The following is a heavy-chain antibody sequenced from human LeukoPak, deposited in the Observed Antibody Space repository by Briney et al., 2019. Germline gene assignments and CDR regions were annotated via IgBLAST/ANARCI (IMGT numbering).Heavy chain of an antibody. J-gene: IGHJ4*02. Sequence: ASVKVSCKASGGTFSSYAISWVRQAPGQRLEWIGWIVVGSGNTNYAQKFQERVTITRDMSTSTAYMELSSLRSEDTAVYYCAAELRNSGSYFNFDYWGQGTLVTVSS. CDR3: AAELRNSGSYFNFDY. CDR2: IVVGSGNT. V-gene: IGHV1-58*02. CDR1: GGTFSSYA. D-gene: IGHD1-26*01.